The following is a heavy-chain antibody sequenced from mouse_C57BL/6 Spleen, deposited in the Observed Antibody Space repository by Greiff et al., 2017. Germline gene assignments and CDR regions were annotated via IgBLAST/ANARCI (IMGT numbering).Heavy chain of an antibody. V-gene: IGHV14-1*01. Sequence: EVQLQQSGAELVRPGASVKLSCTASGFNIKDYYMHWVKQRPGQGLEWIGRIDPEDGDTESAPKFQGKATMTADTSSNTAYLQLSSLTSKDTAVYSWTRMEPLYDFDYWGQGTTLTVSS. CDR2: IDPEDGDT. CDR1: GFNIKDYY. J-gene: IGHJ2*01. CDR3: TRMEPLYDFDY. D-gene: IGHD2-14*01.